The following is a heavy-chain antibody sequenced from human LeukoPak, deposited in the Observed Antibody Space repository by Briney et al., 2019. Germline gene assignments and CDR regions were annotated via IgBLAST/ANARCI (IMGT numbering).Heavy chain of an antibody. CDR1: GFTFSDAW. CDR2: IKSKTDGGTT. D-gene: IGHD1-26*01. CDR3: TADMPTSSRASDY. Sequence: GGSPRLSCAASGFTFSDAWMSWVRQAPGMGLEWVGRIKSKTDGGTTDYAAPVKGRFTISRDDSKTTLYLQINSLRTDDTAVYYCTADMPTSSRASDYWGQGTLVTVSS. J-gene: IGHJ4*02. V-gene: IGHV3-15*01.